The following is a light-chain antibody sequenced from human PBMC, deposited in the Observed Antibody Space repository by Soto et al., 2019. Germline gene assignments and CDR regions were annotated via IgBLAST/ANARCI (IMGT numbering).Light chain of an antibody. J-gene: IGKJ4*01. CDR3: QQFTSSLSLT. Sequence: EIVLTQSPGTLSLSPGERATLSCRADQTVSSNYLAWYQQKPGQAPRLLIYGASYRVSGIPDRFSGSGSGTDFTLAISRLEPEDFAVYYCQQFTSSLSLTFGGGPKAEIK. V-gene: IGKV3-20*01. CDR1: QTVSSNY. CDR2: GAS.